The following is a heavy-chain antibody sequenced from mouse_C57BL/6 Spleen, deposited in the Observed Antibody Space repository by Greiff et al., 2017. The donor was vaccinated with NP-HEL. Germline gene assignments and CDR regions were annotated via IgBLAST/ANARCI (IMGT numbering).Heavy chain of an antibody. Sequence: QVQLQQSGAELVRPGTSVKVSCKASGYAFTNYLIEWVKQRPGQGLEWIGVINPGSGGTNYNEKFKGKATLTADKSSSTAYMQFSSLTSEDSAIYYCAREDYYGSSYFYAMDYWGQGTSVTVSS. D-gene: IGHD1-1*01. CDR3: AREDYYGSSYFYAMDY. V-gene: IGHV1-54*01. J-gene: IGHJ4*01. CDR1: GYAFTNYL. CDR2: INPGSGGT.